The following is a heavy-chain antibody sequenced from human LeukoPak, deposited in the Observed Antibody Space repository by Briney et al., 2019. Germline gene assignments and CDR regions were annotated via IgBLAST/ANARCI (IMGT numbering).Heavy chain of an antibody. CDR1: GGSFSGYY. CDR2: INHSGST. J-gene: IGHJ4*02. V-gene: IGHV4-34*01. D-gene: IGHD3-22*01. Sequence: SETLSLTCAVYGGSFSGYYWSWIRQPPGKGLEWIGEINHSGSTNYNPSLKSRVTISVDTSKNQFSLKLSSVTAADTAVYYCASHYDSSGYYNAYWGQGTLVTVSS. CDR3: ASHYDSSGYYNAY.